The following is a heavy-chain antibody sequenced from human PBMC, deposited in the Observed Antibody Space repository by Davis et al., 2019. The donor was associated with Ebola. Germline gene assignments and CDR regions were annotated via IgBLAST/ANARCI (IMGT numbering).Heavy chain of an antibody. D-gene: IGHD2-2*02. Sequence: ASVKVSCKASGYTFTSYYMHWVRQAPGQGLEWMGIINPSGGSTSYAQKFQGRVTMTRDTSTSTVYMELSSLRSDDTAVYYCARETPVYRYGLDVWGQGTTVTVS. CDR1: GYTFTSYY. J-gene: IGHJ6*02. CDR2: INPSGGST. V-gene: IGHV1-46*01. CDR3: ARETPVYRYGLDV.